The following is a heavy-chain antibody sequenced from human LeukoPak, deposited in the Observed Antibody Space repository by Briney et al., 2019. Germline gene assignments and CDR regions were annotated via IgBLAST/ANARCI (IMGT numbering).Heavy chain of an antibody. D-gene: IGHD1-26*01. Sequence: GGSLRLSCVASGLTFGSHGMHWVRQAPGKGLEWVAFIQYDSTIMLYADSVKGRFTVSRDNSKNTLYLQMNSLRAEDTAVYYCASSVVGATYYYYGMDVWGQGTTVTVSS. CDR2: IQYDSTIM. CDR3: ASSVVGATYYYYGMDV. J-gene: IGHJ6*02. CDR1: GLTFGSHG. V-gene: IGHV3-30*02.